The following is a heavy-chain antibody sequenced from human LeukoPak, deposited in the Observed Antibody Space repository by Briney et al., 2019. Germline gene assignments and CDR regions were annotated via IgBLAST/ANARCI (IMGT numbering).Heavy chain of an antibody. J-gene: IGHJ4*02. V-gene: IGHV4-34*01. CDR2: INHSGST. D-gene: IGHD4-17*01. CDR3: ARGYGPTFDY. CDR1: GGSFSGYY. Sequence: SETVSLTCAGYGGSFSGYYWSWIRQPPGKGLEWIGEINHSGSTNYNPSLKSRVTISVDTSKTQFSLKLSSVTAADTAVYYCARGYGPTFDYWGQGTLVTVSS.